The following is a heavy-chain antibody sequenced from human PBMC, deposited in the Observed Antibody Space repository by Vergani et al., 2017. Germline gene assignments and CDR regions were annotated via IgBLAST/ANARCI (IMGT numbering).Heavy chain of an antibody. D-gene: IGHD3-10*01. CDR1: RHSISTGYY. J-gene: IGHJ5*02. CDR3: VRTVALWFGETKDGGWFDP. Sequence: QVQLQESGPGLVKPSETLSLTCVVSRHSISTGYYWGWIRQSPEKGLEYIGSMLHAGNSYFNPSLQSRATISIDTSKNQFSLEMTSVTAADTAVYYCVRTVALWFGETKDGGWFDPWGQGTLVTVTS. CDR2: MLHAGNS. V-gene: IGHV4-38-2*01.